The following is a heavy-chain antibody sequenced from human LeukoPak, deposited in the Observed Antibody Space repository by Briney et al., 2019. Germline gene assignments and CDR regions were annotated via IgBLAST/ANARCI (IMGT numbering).Heavy chain of an antibody. CDR3: ARRKDIVVLPASWDY. CDR1: GGSISSSSYY. J-gene: IGHJ4*02. Sequence: PSETLSLTCTVSGGSISSSSYYWGWIRQPPGKALEWIGRIYYSGGTHYNPSLKSRVTISVDTSKNQFSLKLSSVTAADTAVYYCARRKDIVVLPASWDYWGQGTLVTVSS. CDR2: IYYSGGT. D-gene: IGHD2-2*01. V-gene: IGHV4-39*01.